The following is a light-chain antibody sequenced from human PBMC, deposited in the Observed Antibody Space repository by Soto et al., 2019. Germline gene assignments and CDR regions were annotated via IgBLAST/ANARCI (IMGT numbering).Light chain of an antibody. CDR1: NIGSKS. CDR2: DDS. Sequence: SYELTQPPSVSVAPGQTARITCGGNNIGSKSVHWYQQKPGQAPVLVVYDDSDRPSGITERVSGYNSGNTATLTISRVEAGDEADYYCQVWDSSSDHYVFGTGTKVTVL. CDR3: QVWDSSSDHYV. J-gene: IGLJ1*01. V-gene: IGLV3-21*02.